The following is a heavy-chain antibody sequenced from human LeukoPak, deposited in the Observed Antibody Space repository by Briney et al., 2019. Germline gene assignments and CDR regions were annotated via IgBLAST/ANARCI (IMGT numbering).Heavy chain of an antibody. D-gene: IGHD3-9*01. Sequence: SETLSLTCTVSGGSISSGDYYWSWIRQPPGKGLEWIGYIYYSGSTYYNPSLKSRVTISVDTSKNQFSLKLSSVTAADTAVYYCARVERHYDILTGHTYYYYGMDVWGQGTTVTVSS. V-gene: IGHV4-30-4*01. J-gene: IGHJ6*02. CDR3: ARVERHYDILTGHTYYYYGMDV. CDR2: IYYSGST. CDR1: GGSISSGDYY.